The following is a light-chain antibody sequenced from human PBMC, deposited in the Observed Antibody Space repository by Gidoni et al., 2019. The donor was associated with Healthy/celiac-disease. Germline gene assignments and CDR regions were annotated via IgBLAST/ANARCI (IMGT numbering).Light chain of an antibody. V-gene: IGLV3-19*01. Sequence: SSELTQDPAVSVALGQTVRITCQGDSLRSYYASWYQQKPGQAPVLVIYGYNNRPSGIPDRFSGSSSGKIASLTITGAQAEDEADYYCNSRDSSGNHLGVFGTGTKVTVL. CDR2: GYN. CDR3: NSRDSSGNHLGV. J-gene: IGLJ1*01. CDR1: SLRSYY.